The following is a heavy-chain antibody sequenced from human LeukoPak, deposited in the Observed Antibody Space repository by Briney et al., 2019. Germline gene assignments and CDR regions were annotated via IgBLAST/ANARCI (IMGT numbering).Heavy chain of an antibody. J-gene: IGHJ4*02. V-gene: IGHV3-74*01. CDR2: INSDGSST. CDR1: GFTFSSYW. Sequence: PGGSLRLSCAASGFTFSSYWMHWVRQAPGKGLVWVSRINSDGSSTSYADSVKGRFTISRDNAKNTLYLQMNSLRAEDTAVYYCARGRPYYDILTGYSSAIFDYWGQGTLVTVSS. CDR3: ARGRPYYDILTGYSSAIFDY. D-gene: IGHD3-9*01.